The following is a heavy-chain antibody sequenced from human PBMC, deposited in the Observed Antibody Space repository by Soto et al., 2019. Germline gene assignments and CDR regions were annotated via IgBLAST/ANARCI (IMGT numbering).Heavy chain of an antibody. V-gene: IGHV3-33*01. D-gene: IGHD3-10*01. CDR1: GFSFSSYG. Sequence: QVQLVESGGGVVQPGRSLRLSCATSGFSFSSYGMHWVRQGPGKGLEWVAVIWYDGSNEWYADSVKGRFTISRDNSKNTVYLQMNSLRAEDTAVYYCARRYGSGPIYGMDVWGQGTTVTVSS. CDR2: IWYDGSNE. J-gene: IGHJ6*02. CDR3: ARRYGSGPIYGMDV.